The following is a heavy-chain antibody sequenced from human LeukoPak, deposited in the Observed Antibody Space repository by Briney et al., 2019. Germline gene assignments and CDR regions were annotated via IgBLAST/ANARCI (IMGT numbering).Heavy chain of an antibody. CDR2: FDPEDGET. D-gene: IGHD3-9*01. V-gene: IGHV1-24*01. CDR3: ATPPYDILTGYDYYFDY. Sequence: ASVEVSCKVSGYTLTELSMHWVRQAPGKGLEWMGGFDPEDGETIYAQKFQGRVAMTEDTSTDTAYMELSSLRSEDTAVYYCATPPYDILTGYDYYFDYWGQGTLVTVSS. CDR1: GYTLTELS. J-gene: IGHJ4*02.